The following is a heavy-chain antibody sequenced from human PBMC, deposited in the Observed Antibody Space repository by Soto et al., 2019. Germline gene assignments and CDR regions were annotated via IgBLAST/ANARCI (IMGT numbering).Heavy chain of an antibody. CDR3: AASRGFYGAMDA. CDR1: GGAFRTYA. V-gene: IGHV1-69*01. J-gene: IGHJ6*02. Sequence: QVQLVQSGADVKKPGSSVKVSCTASGGAFRTYAVSWVRQAPGQGLEWMGAVMPTFGAGVYAQKFQGRLTIFADESTNTAYLNVSSLTFEDAAIYYCAASRGFYGAMDAVGHGTTLTVS. CDR2: VMPTFGAG. D-gene: IGHD3-10*01.